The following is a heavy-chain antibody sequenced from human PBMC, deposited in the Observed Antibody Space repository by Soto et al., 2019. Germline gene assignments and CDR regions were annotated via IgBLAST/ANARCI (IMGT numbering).Heavy chain of an antibody. J-gene: IGHJ4*02. CDR1: GFTFSGSA. D-gene: IGHD2-15*01. Sequence: GGSLRLSCAASGFTFSGSAMHWVRQASGKGLEWVGRIRSKANSYATAYAASVKGRFTISRDDSKNTAYLQMNSLKTEDTAVYYCTRLGYCSGGSCYDPHDYWGQGTLVTVSS. CDR3: TRLGYCSGGSCYDPHDY. CDR2: IRSKANSYAT. V-gene: IGHV3-73*01.